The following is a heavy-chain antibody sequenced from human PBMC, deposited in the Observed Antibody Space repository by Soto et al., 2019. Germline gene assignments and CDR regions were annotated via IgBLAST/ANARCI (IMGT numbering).Heavy chain of an antibody. CDR2: IIPIFGTA. CDR3: ARSSYGAGSLGAFDI. V-gene: IGHV1-69*01. D-gene: IGHD3-10*01. CDR1: GGTFSSYA. J-gene: IGHJ3*02. Sequence: QVQLVQSGAEVKKPGSSVKVSCKASGGTFSSYAISWVRQAPGQGLEWMGGIIPIFGTANYAQKFQGRVTITADESTSTAYMELRSLRSDDTDVYYCARSSYGAGSLGAFDIWGQGTMVTVSS.